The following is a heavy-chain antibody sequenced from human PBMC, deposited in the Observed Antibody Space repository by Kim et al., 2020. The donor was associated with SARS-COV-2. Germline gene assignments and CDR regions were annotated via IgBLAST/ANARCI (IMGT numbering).Heavy chain of an antibody. CDR1: GGSISSSNW. CDR3: ATGHSKTTSSTRGYDIAVAGNFDY. Sequence: SETLSLTCAVSGGSISSSNWWSWVRQPPGKGLEWIGEIYHSGSTNYNPSLKSRVTISVDKSKNQFSLKLSSVTAADTAVYYCATGHSKTTSSTRGYDIAVAGNFDYWGQGTLVTVSS. D-gene: IGHD6-19*01. V-gene: IGHV4-4*02. CDR2: IYHSGST. J-gene: IGHJ4*02.